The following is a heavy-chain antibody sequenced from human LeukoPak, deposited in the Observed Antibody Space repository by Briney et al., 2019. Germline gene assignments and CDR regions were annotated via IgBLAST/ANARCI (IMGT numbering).Heavy chain of an antibody. D-gene: IGHD6-6*01. J-gene: IGHJ3*02. CDR2: IYYSGST. Sequence: PSETLSLTCTVSGGSISSYYWSWIRQPPGKGLEWIGYIYYSGSTYYNPSLKSRVTISVDTSKNQFSLKLSSVTAADTAVYYCARHMIKYSSRRKGAFDIWGQGTMVTVSS. CDR3: ARHMIKYSSRRKGAFDI. V-gene: IGHV4-59*04. CDR1: GGSISSYY.